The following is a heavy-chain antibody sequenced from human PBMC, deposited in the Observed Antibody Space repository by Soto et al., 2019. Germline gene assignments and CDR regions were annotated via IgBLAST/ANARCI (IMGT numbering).Heavy chain of an antibody. D-gene: IGHD1-26*01. Sequence: PGESLKISCAASGFTFRSYAMSWVRQAPGKGLEWVSAISGSGGSTYYADSVKGRFTISRDNSKNTLYLQMNSLRAEDTAVYYCARDGRELLFDYWGQGTLVTVSS. CDR3: ARDGRELLFDY. J-gene: IGHJ4*02. CDR1: GFTFRSYA. CDR2: ISGSGGST. V-gene: IGHV3-23*01.